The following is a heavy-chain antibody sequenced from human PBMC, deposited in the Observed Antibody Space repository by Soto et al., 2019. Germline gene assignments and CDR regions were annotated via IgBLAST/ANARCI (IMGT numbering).Heavy chain of an antibody. J-gene: IGHJ4*02. V-gene: IGHV3-30-3*01. Sequence: LXLSCAASGFTCSSYSMHWVRQAPGKGLEWVAVISYDGSNKYYADSVKGRFTISRDNSKNTLYLQMNSLRAEDTAVYYCARGFDTAMASGVDYWGQGTLVTVSS. CDR2: ISYDGSNK. CDR1: GFTCSSYS. CDR3: ARGFDTAMASGVDY. D-gene: IGHD5-18*01.